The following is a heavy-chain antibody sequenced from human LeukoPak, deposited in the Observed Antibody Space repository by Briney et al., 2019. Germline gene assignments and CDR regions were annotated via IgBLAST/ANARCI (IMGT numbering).Heavy chain of an antibody. V-gene: IGHV3-7*01. CDR2: IKQDGSEK. Sequence: GGSLRLSCVASGFTFSNYWMSWVRQAPGKGLEWVANIKQDGSEKYYVDSVKGRFTISRDNAKNSLYLQMNGLRAEDTAVYYCARENLLLWFGELVLQKGDAFDIWGQGTMVTVSS. CDR1: GFTFSNYW. D-gene: IGHD3-10*01. CDR3: ARENLLLWFGELVLQKGDAFDI. J-gene: IGHJ3*02.